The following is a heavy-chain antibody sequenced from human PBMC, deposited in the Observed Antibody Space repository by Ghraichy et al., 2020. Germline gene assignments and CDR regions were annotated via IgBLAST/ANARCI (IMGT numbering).Heavy chain of an antibody. CDR1: GGSIGSSGYI. CDR2: VYYSGRT. J-gene: IGHJ4*02. V-gene: IGHV4-39*01. CDR3: ARHRTTAVGGDFDY. Sequence: SETLSLTCSVSGGSIGSSGYIWGWIRQPPGKGLEWIGSVYYSGRTFSNPSLNSRVTMSVDTSQNQFSLRLTSVTAADTAVYYCARHRTTAVGGDFDYWGQGTLVTVSS. D-gene: IGHD1-7*01.